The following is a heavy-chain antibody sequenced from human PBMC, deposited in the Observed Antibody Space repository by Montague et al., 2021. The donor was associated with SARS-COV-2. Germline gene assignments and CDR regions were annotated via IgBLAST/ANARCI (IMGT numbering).Heavy chain of an antibody. Sequence: SLRLSCAASGFTFSSYAMSWVRQAPGKGLEWVSTFTGGSGGSTYYAHSVKGRFTISRDSSKNALYLQMNNLRAEDMAVYYCAKDRWGVPGPLDPFDYWGQGTLVTVSS. CDR3: AKDRWGVPGPLDPFDY. CDR1: GFTFSSYA. V-gene: IGHV3-23*01. D-gene: IGHD3-10*01. J-gene: IGHJ4*02. CDR2: FTGGSGGST.